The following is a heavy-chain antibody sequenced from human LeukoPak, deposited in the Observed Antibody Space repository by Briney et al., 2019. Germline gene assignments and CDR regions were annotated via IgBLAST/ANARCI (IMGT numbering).Heavy chain of an antibody. CDR3: ARMREHIVGVTAIPLIAYYYGMDV. V-gene: IGHV1-69*05. J-gene: IGHJ6*02. CDR1: GGTFSSYA. D-gene: IGHD2-21*02. CDR2: IIPMFGTP. Sequence: GASVKVSCKASGGTFSSYAISWVRQAPGQGFEWMGGIIPMFGTPKYAQKFQGRVTITTDESTSTAYMELSSLRSDDTAVYYCARMREHIVGVTAIPLIAYYYGMDVWGQGTTVTVSS.